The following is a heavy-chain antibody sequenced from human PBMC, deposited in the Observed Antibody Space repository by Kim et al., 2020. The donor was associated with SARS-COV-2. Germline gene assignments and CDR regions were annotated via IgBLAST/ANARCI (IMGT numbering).Heavy chain of an antibody. J-gene: IGHJ5*02. CDR1: GFSVTSYW. V-gene: IGHV3-74*01. CDR2: IRYDGSIT. CDR3: AKSDWFDP. Sequence: GGSLRLSCAASGFSVTSYWMHWVRQAPEKGLVRVSRIRYDGSITGYADSVRGRFTISRDDAKNTVYLQMDSLRVEDTAVYYCAKSDWFDPWGQGTLVTVS.